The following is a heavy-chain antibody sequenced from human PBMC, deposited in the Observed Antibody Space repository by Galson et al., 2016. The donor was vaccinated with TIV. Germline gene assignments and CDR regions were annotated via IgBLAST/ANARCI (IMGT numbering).Heavy chain of an antibody. V-gene: IGHV3-30-3*01. CDR2: IAYDGSSR. CDR1: GFTFSGYA. J-gene: IGHJ4*02. CDR3: ARTFNSYYIDY. D-gene: IGHD1-1*01. Sequence: SLRLSCAASGFTFSGYAMHWVRQAPGKGLEWVAFIAYDGSSRNYADSVKGRFTISRDNSKNRLNLHMNSLRPEDTAVYYCARTFNSYYIDYWGQGTLVPVSS.